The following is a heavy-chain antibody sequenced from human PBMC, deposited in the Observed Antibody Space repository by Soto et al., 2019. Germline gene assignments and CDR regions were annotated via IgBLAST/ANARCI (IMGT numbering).Heavy chain of an antibody. CDR1: GGSISSSSYY. CDR3: GSQYLAYYDFWSGYYTRTSYYFDY. J-gene: IGHJ4*02. V-gene: IGHV4-39*01. CDR2: IYYSGST. D-gene: IGHD3-3*01. Sequence: SETLSLTCTVSGGSISSSSYYWGWIRQPPGKGLEWIGSIYYSGSTYYNPSLKSRVTISVDTSKNQFSLNMSSVTAADTAVYCWGSQYLAYYDFWSGYYTRTSYYFDYWGQGTLVTVSS.